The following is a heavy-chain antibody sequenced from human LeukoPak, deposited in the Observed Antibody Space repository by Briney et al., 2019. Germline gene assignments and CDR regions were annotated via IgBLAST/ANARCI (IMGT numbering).Heavy chain of an antibody. CDR2: INHSGST. D-gene: IGHD3-3*01. CDR1: GGSFSGYY. CDR3: ARGPFGVVIN. J-gene: IGHJ4*02. V-gene: IGHV4-34*01. Sequence: PSETLSLTCAVYGGSFSGYYWSWIRQPPGKGLEWIGEINHSGSTNYNPSLKSRVTISVDTSKNQFSLKLSSVTAADTAVYYCARGPFGVVINWGQGTLVTVSS.